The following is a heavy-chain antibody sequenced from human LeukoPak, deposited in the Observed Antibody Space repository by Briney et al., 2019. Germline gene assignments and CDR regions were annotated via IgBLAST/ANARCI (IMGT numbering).Heavy chain of an antibody. D-gene: IGHD4-23*01. V-gene: IGHV3-74*01. J-gene: IGHJ4*02. CDR1: GFTFSSYW. CDR3: ARGRPHGNDY. CDR2: IASGGSST. Sequence: GGSLRLSCAASGFTFSSYWMNWVRQAPGKGLVWVSRIASGGSSTTYADSVKGRFSISRDNAKNTLYLQMNSLRVEDTAVYYCARGRPHGNDYWGQGTLVTVSS.